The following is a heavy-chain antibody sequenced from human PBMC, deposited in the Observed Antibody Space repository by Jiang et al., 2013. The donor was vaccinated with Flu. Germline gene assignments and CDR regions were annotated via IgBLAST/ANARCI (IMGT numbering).Heavy chain of an antibody. V-gene: IGHV3-74*01. CDR2: INTDGNA. Sequence: VQLVESGGGLVQPGGSLRLSCAASGFTFSSYWMHWVRQAPGKGLVWVSRINTDGNADYADSVKGRFTISRDNAKNTLYLQMNSLRAEDSAVYYCARGGSSSWSRGSDYWGQGTLVTVSS. CDR3: ARGGSSSWSRGSDY. CDR1: GFTFSSYW. D-gene: IGHD6-13*01. J-gene: IGHJ4*02.